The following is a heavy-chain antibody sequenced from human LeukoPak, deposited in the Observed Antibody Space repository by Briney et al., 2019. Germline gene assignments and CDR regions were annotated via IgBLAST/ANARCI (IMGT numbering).Heavy chain of an antibody. D-gene: IGHD3-3*01. CDR3: ARGRSFGVVIGYYYYMDV. CDR2: MNPNSGNT. CDR1: GYTFTSYD. J-gene: IGHJ6*03. Sequence: ASVKVSCKASGYTFTSYDINWVRQATGQGLEWMGWMNPNSGNTGFAQKFQGRGTITRNTSISTAYMELSSLRSEDTAVYYCARGRSFGVVIGYYYYMDVWGKGTTVTVSS. V-gene: IGHV1-8*03.